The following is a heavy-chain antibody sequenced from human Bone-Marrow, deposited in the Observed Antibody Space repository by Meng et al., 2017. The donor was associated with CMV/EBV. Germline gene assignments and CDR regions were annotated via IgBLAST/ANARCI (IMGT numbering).Heavy chain of an antibody. V-gene: IGHV1-69*05. Sequence: SVKVSCKASGGTFSSYAISWVRQAPGQGLEWMGSFIPVFAAADYAQKFQGRVTIATDESTSTAYMELTNLKFEDTAIYYCTRDRQMVGNWFDPWGQGNLVTGSS. CDR2: FIPVFAAA. J-gene: IGHJ5*02. CDR1: GGTFSSYA. D-gene: IGHD2-8*01. CDR3: TRDRQMVGNWFDP.